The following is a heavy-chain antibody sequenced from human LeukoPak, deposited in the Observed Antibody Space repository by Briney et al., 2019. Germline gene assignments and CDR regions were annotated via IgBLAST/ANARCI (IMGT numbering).Heavy chain of an antibody. V-gene: IGHV6-1*01. D-gene: IGHD3-10*01. CDR1: GDSVSSNSAA. J-gene: IGHJ4*02. CDR3: SRDPYGE. CDR2: TYYRSKWYR. Sequence: SQTLSLTCAISGDSVSSNSAAWNWIRQSPSRGLEWLGRTYYRSKWYRRYAVSVKSRITINPDTSRNQFSLELNSVTPEDTAVYDCSRDPYGEWGQGTLVTVSS.